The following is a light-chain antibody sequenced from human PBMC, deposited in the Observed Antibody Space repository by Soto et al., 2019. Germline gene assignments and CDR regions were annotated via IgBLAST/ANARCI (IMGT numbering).Light chain of an antibody. CDR3: QQYKYWPLT. CDR1: QSVYGS. CDR2: GAS. Sequence: EVVMTQSPVTLSVSPGERATLSCRASQSVYGSLAWYQQKPGQAPRLLIHGASNRATDIPARFSGSGSGTEFSLTINGLQSDEFAVYYCQQYKYWPLTFGGGTKVEIK. J-gene: IGKJ4*01. V-gene: IGKV3-15*01.